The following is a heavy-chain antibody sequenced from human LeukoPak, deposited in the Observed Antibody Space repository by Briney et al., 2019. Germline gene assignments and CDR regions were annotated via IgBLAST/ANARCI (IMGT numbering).Heavy chain of an antibody. CDR3: ARVPGDWFDP. J-gene: IGHJ5*02. CDR1: GGSISSYY. V-gene: IGHV4-59*01. CDR2: IYYSGST. Sequence: SETLSLTCTVSGGSISSYYGSWIRQPPGKGLEWIGYIYYSGSTNYNPSLKSRVTISVDTSKNQFSLKLSSVTAADTAVYYCARVPGDWFDPWGQGTLVTVSS. D-gene: IGHD4-17*01.